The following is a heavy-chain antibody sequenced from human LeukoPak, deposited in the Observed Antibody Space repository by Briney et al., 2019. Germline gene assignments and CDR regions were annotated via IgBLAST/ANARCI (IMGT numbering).Heavy chain of an antibody. Sequence: ASVKVSCKASGYTFTSYDINWVRQATGQGLEWMGGVSPNSGNTGYAQKFQGRVTMTRNTSISTAYMELSSLRSEDTAVYYCARGSGYSYGYAFDIWGQGTMVTVSS. CDR2: VSPNSGNT. CDR3: ARGSGYSYGYAFDI. V-gene: IGHV1-8*01. D-gene: IGHD5-18*01. J-gene: IGHJ3*02. CDR1: GYTFTSYD.